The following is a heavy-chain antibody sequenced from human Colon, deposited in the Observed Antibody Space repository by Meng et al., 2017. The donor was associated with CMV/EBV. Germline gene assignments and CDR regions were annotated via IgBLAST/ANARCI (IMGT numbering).Heavy chain of an antibody. CDR2: IFDRGSV. D-gene: IGHD3-3*01. CDR3: ARGNDYWSGSVYYHYFDL. Sequence: LETLSLTCDVSGGSMSGYYWSWLRQPPGKELEWIGFIFDRGSVNYNPSLQSRLTMSADTSNNQFFLNLTSVSAADTAVYYCARGNDYWSGSVYYHYFDLWGRGTLVTVSS. V-gene: IGHV4-59*01. CDR1: GGSMSGYY. J-gene: IGHJ2*01.